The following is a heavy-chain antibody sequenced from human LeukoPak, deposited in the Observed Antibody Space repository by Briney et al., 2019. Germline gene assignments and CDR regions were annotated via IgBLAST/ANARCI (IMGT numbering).Heavy chain of an antibody. V-gene: IGHV3-21*01. CDR3: AREGRATGPYFDY. D-gene: IGHD1-26*01. Sequence: GGSLRFSCAASGFTFSSYSMNWVRQAPGKGLEWVSSISSSSSYIYYADSVKGRFTISRDNAKNSLYLQMNSLRAEDTAVYYCAREGRATGPYFDYWGQGTLVTVSS. CDR2: ISSSSSYI. CDR1: GFTFSSYS. J-gene: IGHJ4*02.